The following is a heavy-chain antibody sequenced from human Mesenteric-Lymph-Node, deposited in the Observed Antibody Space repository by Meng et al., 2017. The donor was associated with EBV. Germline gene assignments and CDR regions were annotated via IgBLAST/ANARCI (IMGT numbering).Heavy chain of an antibody. D-gene: IGHD4-17*01. Sequence: QVQLQHWGAGLLKPSETLSLTCAVYGGSFSGYYWSWIRQPPGKGLEWIGEINHSGSTNYNPSLKSRVTISVDTSKNQFSLKLSSVTAADTAVYYCARGVYYGDYAFGYWGQGTLVTVSS. CDR2: INHSGST. J-gene: IGHJ4*02. V-gene: IGHV4-34*01. CDR1: GGSFSGYY. CDR3: ARGVYYGDYAFGY.